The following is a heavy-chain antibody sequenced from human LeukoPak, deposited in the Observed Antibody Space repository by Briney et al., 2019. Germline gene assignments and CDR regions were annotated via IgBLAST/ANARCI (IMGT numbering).Heavy chain of an antibody. CDR2: IGPHSTFT. V-gene: IGHV1-2*02. CDR1: GFTFTDHH. D-gene: IGHD2/OR15-2a*01. CDR3: VREGEGPLSKDFDY. J-gene: IGHJ4*02. Sequence: ASMKVSCKSSGFTFTDHHIHWVRQGPGQGLEWMGYIGPHSTFTSSPQEFQGRVTMTRDASMSTAYMELTRLTSDDTAVYYCVREGEGPLSKDFDYWGQGTLVTVSS.